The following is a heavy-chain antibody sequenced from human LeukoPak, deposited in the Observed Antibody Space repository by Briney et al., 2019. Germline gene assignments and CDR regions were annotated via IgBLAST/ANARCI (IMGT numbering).Heavy chain of an antibody. CDR3: AHEFPCGGDCYGYFYYYGMDV. D-gene: IGHD2-21*02. Sequence: GASVKVSCKASGGTFSSYAISWVRQAPGQGLEWMGRIIPIFGIANYALKFQGRVTITADKSTSTAYMELSSLRSEDTAVYYCAHEFPCGGDCYGYFYYYGMDVWGQGTTVTVSS. CDR2: IIPIFGIA. V-gene: IGHV1-69*04. CDR1: GGTFSSYA. J-gene: IGHJ6*02.